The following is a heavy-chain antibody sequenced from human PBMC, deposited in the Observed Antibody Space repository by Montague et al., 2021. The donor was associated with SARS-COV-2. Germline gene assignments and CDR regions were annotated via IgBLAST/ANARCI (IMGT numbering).Heavy chain of an antibody. CDR1: GFTFSSYG. V-gene: IGHV3-33*05. Sequence: SLRLSCAASGFTFSSYGMHWVRQAPGKGLEWVAVISYDGSNKYYADSVKSRFTISRDNSKNTLYLQMNSLRAEDTAVYYCARDPKYYDILTGYLIARSYYYCYGMDVWGQGTTVTVSS. CDR2: ISYDGSNK. CDR3: ARDPKYYDILTGYLIARSYYYCYGMDV. D-gene: IGHD3-9*01. J-gene: IGHJ6*02.